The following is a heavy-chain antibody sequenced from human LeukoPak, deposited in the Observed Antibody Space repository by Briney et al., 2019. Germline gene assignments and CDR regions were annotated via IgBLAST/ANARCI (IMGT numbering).Heavy chain of an antibody. CDR1: GYTFTSYD. CDR3: ARGDYDFWSGYYLKPLSYYYYYMDV. J-gene: IGHJ6*03. V-gene: IGHV1-8*01. CDR2: MNPNSGNT. Sequence: ASVKVSCKASGYTFTSYDINWVRQATGQGLEWMGWMNPNSGNTGYAQKFQGRVTMTRNTSISTAYMELSSLRSEDTAVYYCARGDYDFWSGYYLKPLSYYYYYMDVWGKGTTVAVSS. D-gene: IGHD3-3*01.